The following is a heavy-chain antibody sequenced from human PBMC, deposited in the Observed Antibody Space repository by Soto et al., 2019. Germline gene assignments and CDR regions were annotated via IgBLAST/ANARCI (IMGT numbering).Heavy chain of an antibody. CDR2: ISYDGSNK. CDR3: ARDQGKGIMITFGGVSLDIY. V-gene: IGHV3-30-3*01. D-gene: IGHD3-16*01. J-gene: IGHJ4*02. Sequence: GGSLRLSCAASGFTFSSYAMHWVRQAPGKGLEWVAVISYDGSNKYYADSVKGRFTISRDNSKNTLYLQMNSLRAEDTAVYYCARDQGKGIMITFGGVSLDIYWGQGTLVTVSS. CDR1: GFTFSSYA.